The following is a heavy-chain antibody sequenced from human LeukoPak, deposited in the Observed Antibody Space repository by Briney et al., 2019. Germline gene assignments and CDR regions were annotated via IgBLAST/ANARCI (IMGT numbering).Heavy chain of an antibody. CDR2: IYYSGST. J-gene: IGHJ4*02. CDR3: ARVRRGYSYGPVDY. V-gene: IGHV4-39*07. CDR1: GGSISSSSYY. Sequence: SETLSLTCTVSGGSISSSSYYWGWIRQPPGKGLEWIGSIYYSGSTYYNPSLKSRVTISVDTSKNQFSLKLSSVTAADTAVYYCARVRRGYSYGPVDYWGQGTLVTVSS. D-gene: IGHD5-18*01.